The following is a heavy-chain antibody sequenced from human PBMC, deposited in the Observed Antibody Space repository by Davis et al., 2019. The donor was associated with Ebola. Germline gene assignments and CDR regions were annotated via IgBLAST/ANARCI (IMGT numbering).Heavy chain of an antibody. CDR1: GYTFTNYG. D-gene: IGHD2-21*01. Sequence: ASVKVSCKASGYTFTNYGITWVRQAPGQGLEWMGWMNPNSGNTGYAQKFQGRVTMTRENSMSTAYMELTSLRSDDTAVYFCARGGVAYSDLDYWGQGTLVAVSS. V-gene: IGHV1-8*02. J-gene: IGHJ4*02. CDR2: MNPNSGNT. CDR3: ARGGVAYSDLDY.